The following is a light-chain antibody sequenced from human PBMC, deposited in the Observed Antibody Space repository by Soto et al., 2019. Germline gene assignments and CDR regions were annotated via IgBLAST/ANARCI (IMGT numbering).Light chain of an antibody. CDR3: QQYYDIAT. CDR2: WAS. J-gene: IGKJ3*01. V-gene: IGKV4-1*01. CDR1: QSVFHSSDQRNC. Sequence: DIVLTQSPDSLTVSLGERATINCKSSQSVFHSSDQRNCLAWYQKKPGQPPNLHIYWASTRESGVPDRYSGSWSGTDFTLTISSLQAEDGAVYYCQQYYDIATFGPGTKVDIK.